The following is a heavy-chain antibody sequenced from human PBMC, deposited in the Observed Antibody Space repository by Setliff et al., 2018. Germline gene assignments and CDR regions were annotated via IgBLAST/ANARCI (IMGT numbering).Heavy chain of an antibody. V-gene: IGHV4-4*07. Sequence: SETLSLTCTVSRGSINSHYWSWIRQPAGKGLEWIGRIFGSGSTNYNPSLKSRVTISIDKSNNQFSLKLTSMTAADTAVYYCAKGGGRYHSDSWGQGILVTVSS. CDR1: RGSINSHY. CDR2: IFGSGST. J-gene: IGHJ4*02. D-gene: IGHD1-1*01. CDR3: AKGGGRYHSDS.